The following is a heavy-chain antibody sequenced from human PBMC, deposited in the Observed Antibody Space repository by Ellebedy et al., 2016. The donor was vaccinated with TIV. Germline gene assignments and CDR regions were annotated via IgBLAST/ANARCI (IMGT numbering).Heavy chain of an antibody. Sequence: GESLKISXVASGFSFNSYAMSWVRLAPGKGLEWVSGVSGSGATTYYADSAKGRFSISRDSSKNTLFLQMNNLTADDMAVYYCATGSPYASGNSRVCWFDPWGQGTLVTVSS. V-gene: IGHV3-23*01. CDR1: GFSFNSYA. CDR3: ATGSPYASGNSRVCWFDP. J-gene: IGHJ5*02. D-gene: IGHD3-10*01. CDR2: VSGSGATT.